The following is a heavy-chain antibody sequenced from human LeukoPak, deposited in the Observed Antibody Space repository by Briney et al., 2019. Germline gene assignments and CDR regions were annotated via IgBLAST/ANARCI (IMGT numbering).Heavy chain of an antibody. D-gene: IGHD6-13*01. CDR1: GFTFSSYA. CDR3: AKAASSSWPSYYYGMDV. CDR2: ISYDGSNK. Sequence: GGSLRLSCAASGFTFSSYAMHWVRQAPGKGLEWVAVISYDGSNKYYADSVKGRFTISKDNSKNTAYLQMSSLRVDDTAVYYCAKAASSSWPSYYYGMDVWGQGTTVTVSS. J-gene: IGHJ6*02. V-gene: IGHV3-30*04.